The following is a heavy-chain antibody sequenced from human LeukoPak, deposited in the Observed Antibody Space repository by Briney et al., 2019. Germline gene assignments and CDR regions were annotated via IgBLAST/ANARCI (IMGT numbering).Heavy chain of an antibody. CDR1: GDSISTLY. V-gene: IGHV4-59*01. D-gene: IGHD4-23*01. J-gene: IGHJ3*02. CDR2: IYSGGST. CDR3: ASRWSGDAFDI. Sequence: SETLSLTCTVSGDSISTLYWSWIRQPPGKGLEWIGYIYSGGSTDYNPSLKSRLTISVDTSKNQFSLKLRSVTAADTAVYYCASRWSGDAFDIWGQGTMVTVSS.